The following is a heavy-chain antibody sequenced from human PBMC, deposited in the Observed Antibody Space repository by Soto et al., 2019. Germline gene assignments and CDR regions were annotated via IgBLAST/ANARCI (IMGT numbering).Heavy chain of an antibody. CDR1: GFTFSSYA. CDR2: ISGSGGST. V-gene: IGHV3-23*01. D-gene: IGHD3-3*01. J-gene: IGHJ6*02. Sequence: HPGGSLRLSCAASGFTFSSYAMSWVRQAPGKGLEWVSAISGSGGSTYYADSVKGRFTISRDNSKNTLYLQMNSLRAEDTAVYYCAKDCPYDFWSCPHYYYYGMDVWGQGTTVTVS. CDR3: AKDCPYDFWSCPHYYYYGMDV.